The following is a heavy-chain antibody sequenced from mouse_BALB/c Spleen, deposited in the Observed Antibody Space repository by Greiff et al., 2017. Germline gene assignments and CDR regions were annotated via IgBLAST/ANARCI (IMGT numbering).Heavy chain of an antibody. CDR2: ISYDGSN. V-gene: IGHV3-6*02. Sequence: ESGPGLVKPSQSLSLTCSVTGYSITSGYYWNWIRQFPGNKLEWMGYISYDGSNNYNPSLKNRISITRDTSKNQFFLKLNSVTTEDTATYYCARPGYGYFDVWGAGTTVTVSS. CDR3: ARPGYGYFDV. CDR1: GYSITSGYY. J-gene: IGHJ1*01.